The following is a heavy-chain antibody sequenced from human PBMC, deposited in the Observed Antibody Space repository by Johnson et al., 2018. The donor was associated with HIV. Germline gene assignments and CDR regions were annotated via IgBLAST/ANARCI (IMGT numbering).Heavy chain of an antibody. J-gene: IGHJ3*02. CDR1: GFTFDDYA. CDR2: ISADGHST. CDR3: ARGWHSSGRCDVFDI. D-gene: IGHD6-19*01. V-gene: IGHV3-30-3*01. Sequence: QVKLVESGGGLVQPGRSLRLSCAASGFTFDDYAMHWVRQAPGKGLEWVSGISADGHSTYYADSVKGRFTISRDNSDNILYLQMSSLREDDTAMYYCARGWHSSGRCDVFDIWGQGTMVTVSS.